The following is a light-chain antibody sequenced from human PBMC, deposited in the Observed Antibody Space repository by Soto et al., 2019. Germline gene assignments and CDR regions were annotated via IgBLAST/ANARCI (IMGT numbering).Light chain of an antibody. J-gene: IGKJ1*01. CDR2: GAS. CDR3: QHYGYSPRWT. Sequence: EIVLTQSPGTLSLSPGERATLSCRASQSVNSNHLAWFQQKPGQGPRLLIYGASSRATGIPDRFSGSGSGTAFTLTISRLEPADFAVYYCQHYGYSPRWTFGQGTKVDIK. CDR1: QSVNSNH. V-gene: IGKV3-20*01.